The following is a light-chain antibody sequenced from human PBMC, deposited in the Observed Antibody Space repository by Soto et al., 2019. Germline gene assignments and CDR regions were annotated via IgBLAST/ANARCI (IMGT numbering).Light chain of an antibody. Sequence: DIQMTQSPSTLSASVGDRVTIACRASQSISNSLAWYQQKPGKAPNLLIYKASSLESGVPSRFSGSASGTDYTLTISSLQPDDFATYYCRQYVSYPVTFGGGTKVEMK. CDR1: QSISNS. CDR3: RQYVSYPVT. V-gene: IGKV1-5*03. J-gene: IGKJ4*01. CDR2: KAS.